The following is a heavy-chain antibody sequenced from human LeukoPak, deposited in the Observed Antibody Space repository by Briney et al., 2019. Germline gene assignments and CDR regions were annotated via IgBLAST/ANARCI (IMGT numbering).Heavy chain of an antibody. D-gene: IGHD6-13*01. CDR2: ISGSGGST. Sequence: GGSLRLSCAASGFTFSSYAMSWVRQAPGKGLEWVSAISGSGGSTYYADSVKGRFTISRDNSKNTLYLQMNSLRAEDTAVYYCAKANEGSSWYLVAYYYYYMDVWGKGTTVTVSS. V-gene: IGHV3-23*01. J-gene: IGHJ6*03. CDR1: GFTFSSYA. CDR3: AKANEGSSWYLVAYYYYYMDV.